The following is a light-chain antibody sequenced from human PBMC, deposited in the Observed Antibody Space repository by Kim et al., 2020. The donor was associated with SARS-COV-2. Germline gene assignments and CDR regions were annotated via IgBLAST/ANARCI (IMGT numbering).Light chain of an antibody. CDR1: QTIGKS. CDR3: QQSFTTPLT. J-gene: IGKJ5*01. CDR2: DAS. V-gene: IGKV1-39*01. Sequence: DIQMTQSPSQLSASIGDTVTMTCRASQTIGKSVNWYQQKPGRAPNIVIFDASSLETGVPSRFSGSVSGVDSTLTISSLQPDDLGTYYCQQSFTTPLTFGQGTRLEIK.